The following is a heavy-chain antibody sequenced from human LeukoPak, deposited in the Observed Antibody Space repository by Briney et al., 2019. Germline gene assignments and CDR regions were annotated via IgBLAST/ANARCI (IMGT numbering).Heavy chain of an antibody. CDR1: GFTFSSFG. D-gene: IGHD5-18*01. CDR2: ISYGGSND. J-gene: IGHJ4*02. CDR3: ARGDTAMVLFPFDY. Sequence: GGSLRLSCAASGFTFSSFGMHWVRQAPGKGLEWVAFISYGGSNDYYADSVKGRFTISRDNSKNTLYLQMNSLRAEDTAVYYCARGDTAMVLFPFDYWGQGTLVTVSS. V-gene: IGHV3-30*03.